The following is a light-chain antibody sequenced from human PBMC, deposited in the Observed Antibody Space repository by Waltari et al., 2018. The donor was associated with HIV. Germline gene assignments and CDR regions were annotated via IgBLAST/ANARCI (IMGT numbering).Light chain of an antibody. Sequence: IQVTQSPPSLSASVGGTIIITCRTNESITEALHWYHQRPGKAPRLLIYSASVLQPGVPLKFRGSGSGTDFSLTIDTVEPEDFGTYFCQQTYSFPHTFGLGT. V-gene: IGKV1-39*01. J-gene: IGKJ2*01. CDR3: QQTYSFPHT. CDR2: SAS. CDR1: ESITEA.